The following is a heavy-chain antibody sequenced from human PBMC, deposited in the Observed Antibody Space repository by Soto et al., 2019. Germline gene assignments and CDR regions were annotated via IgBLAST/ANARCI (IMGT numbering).Heavy chain of an antibody. V-gene: IGHV3-7*01. CDR2: INTDGSEI. CDR1: GFILRNNW. Sequence: PGGSLRLSCASSGFILRNNWMNWARQAPGKGPEWVASINTDGSEIYYVDSVKGRFTISRDNTKNSLYLEMNSLKVEDTAVYYCVRNCEHFESLRPGVMVTVSS. D-gene: IGHD2-21*01. CDR3: VRNCEHFES. J-gene: IGHJ4*02.